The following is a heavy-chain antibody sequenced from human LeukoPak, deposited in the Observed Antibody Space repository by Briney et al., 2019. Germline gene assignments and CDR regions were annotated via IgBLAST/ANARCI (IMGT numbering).Heavy chain of an antibody. V-gene: IGHV3-23*01. J-gene: IGHJ4*02. CDR3: AKDSPILTY. D-gene: IGHD3-9*01. CDR2: LSGSGSSI. CDR1: GITFSTYG. Sequence: GGLLRLSCVASGITFSTYGMSWVRQAPGKGLEWVSALSGSGSSIYYADSVKGRFTISRDNSKNTLYLQMNSLRVEDTAVYYCAKDSPILTYWGQGTLVSVSS.